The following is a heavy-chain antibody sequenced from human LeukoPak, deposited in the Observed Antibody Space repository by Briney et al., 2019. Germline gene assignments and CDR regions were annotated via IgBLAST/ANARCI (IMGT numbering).Heavy chain of an antibody. CDR1: GFTFSSYA. V-gene: IGHV3-30*18. Sequence: GGSLRLSCAASGFTFSSYAMHWVRQAPGKGLEWVAVIRYDGSDKYYGDSVKGRFTISRDNSKNTLCLRMNSLRPEDTAVYYCAKDWALYRDYVAYFESWGQGTLVTVSS. D-gene: IGHD4-17*01. J-gene: IGHJ5*01. CDR3: AKDWALYRDYVAYFES. CDR2: IRYDGSDK.